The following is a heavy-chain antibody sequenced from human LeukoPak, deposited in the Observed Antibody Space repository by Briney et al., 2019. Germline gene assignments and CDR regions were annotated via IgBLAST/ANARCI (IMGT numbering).Heavy chain of an antibody. D-gene: IGHD3-10*01. Sequence: GESLKISCKGSGYSFTSYWIGWVRQMPGKGLEWMGIIYPGDSDTRYSPSFQGQVTISADKSISTAYLQWSSLKASDTAMYYCARTRDSGSYQDYFDYWGQGTLVTVSS. V-gene: IGHV5-51*01. CDR2: IYPGDSDT. J-gene: IGHJ4*02. CDR3: ARTRDSGSYQDYFDY. CDR1: GYSFTSYW.